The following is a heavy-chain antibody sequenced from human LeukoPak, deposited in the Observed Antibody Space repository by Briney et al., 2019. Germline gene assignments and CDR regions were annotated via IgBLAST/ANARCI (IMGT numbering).Heavy chain of an antibody. V-gene: IGHV3-30*02. CDR2: IRYDGKNTK. Sequence: GESLGLSCAASGFTFIRYWIHWVRRAPGKGLEWVAFIRYDGKNTKYHVDSVKGRFTISRDNSRDTVDLQMNSLGTEDTALYYCATSKRLVGAGGEFEIWGQGTMVTVSS. CDR3: ATSKRLVGAGGEFEI. J-gene: IGHJ3*02. D-gene: IGHD1-26*01. CDR1: GFTFIRYW.